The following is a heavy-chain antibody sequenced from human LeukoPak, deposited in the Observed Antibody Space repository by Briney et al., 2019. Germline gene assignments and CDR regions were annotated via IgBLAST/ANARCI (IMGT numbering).Heavy chain of an antibody. J-gene: IGHJ1*01. CDR1: GFTFSSYA. V-gene: IGHV3-23*01. Sequence: GGSLRLSCAASGFTFSSYAMSWVRQAPGKGLEGVSAISGSGGSTYYADSVKGRFTISRDNSKNTLYLQMNSLRAEDTAVYYCARHLIGYCSSTSCYFESYFQHWGQGTLVTVSS. CDR2: ISGSGGST. CDR3: ARHLIGYCSSTSCYFESYFQH. D-gene: IGHD2-2*01.